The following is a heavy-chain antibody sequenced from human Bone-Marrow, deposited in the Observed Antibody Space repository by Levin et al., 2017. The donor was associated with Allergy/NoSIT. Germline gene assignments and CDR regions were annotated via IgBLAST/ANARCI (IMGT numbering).Heavy chain of an antibody. CDR2: IYPGDSDT. V-gene: IGHV5-51*01. D-gene: IGHD2/OR15-2a*01. J-gene: IGHJ5*01. Sequence: KPGGSLRLSCQASGYSFTTYWIGWVRQMPGKGLEWMGIIYPGDSDTRYSPSFQGQVTISADKSLNTAYLQWSSLKASDTAMYFCARHGRWRAPTFYAFDSWGQGTLVTVSS. CDR3: ARHGRWRAPTFYAFDS. CDR1: GYSFTTYW.